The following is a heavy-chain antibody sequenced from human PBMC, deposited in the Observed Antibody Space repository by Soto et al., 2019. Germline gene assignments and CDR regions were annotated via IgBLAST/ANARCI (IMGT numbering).Heavy chain of an antibody. D-gene: IGHD5-18*01. CDR3: ARYSDGVDTAKSFDY. Sequence: QVQLVQSGAEVKKPGASVKVSCKASGYTFTSYGISWVRQAPGQGLEWMGWISAYNGNTNYAQKLQGRVTMTTDTSTSTAYMELRSLRSDDTAVYYYARYSDGVDTAKSFDYWGQGTLVTVSS. CDR1: GYTFTSYG. V-gene: IGHV1-18*01. CDR2: ISAYNGNT. J-gene: IGHJ4*02.